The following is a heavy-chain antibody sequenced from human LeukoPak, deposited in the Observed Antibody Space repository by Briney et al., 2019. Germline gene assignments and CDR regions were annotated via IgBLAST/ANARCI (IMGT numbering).Heavy chain of an antibody. Sequence: SETLSLTCTVSGGSISSSSYYWGWIRQPPGKGLEWIGSMYYSGSTYYNPSVKSRVTISVDTSKNQFSLKLSSVTAADTAVYYCARGPLPDYWGQGTLVTVSS. D-gene: IGHD2-2*01. V-gene: IGHV4-39*01. CDR2: MYYSGST. J-gene: IGHJ4*02. CDR3: ARGPLPDY. CDR1: GGSISSSSYY.